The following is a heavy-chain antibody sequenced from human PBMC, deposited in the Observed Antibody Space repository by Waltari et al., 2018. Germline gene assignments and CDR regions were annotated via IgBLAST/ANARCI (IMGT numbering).Heavy chain of an antibody. CDR3: ARDRGRGIYLDS. D-gene: IGHD1-1*01. Sequence: GWSWVRQSPGKGLEWIGQVQRSGRTNYNPSFASRVTISIDTSTNHFSLKVTSATAADTAVYFCARDRGRGIYLDSWGQGTLVTVSP. V-gene: IGHV4-4*01. CDR1: G. CDR2: VQRSGRT. J-gene: IGHJ4*02.